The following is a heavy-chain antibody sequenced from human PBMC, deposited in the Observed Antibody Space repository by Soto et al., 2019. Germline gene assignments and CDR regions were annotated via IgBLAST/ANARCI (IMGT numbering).Heavy chain of an antibody. CDR3: AKGFNYGLNGAFDV. CDR1: GFTFSSYA. CDR2: ISSGGDST. D-gene: IGHD4-17*01. Sequence: GGSLRLSCAASGFTFSSYAVYCVRQAPGKGLEWVSTISSGGDSTYYADSVKGRFTISRDNSKNTLYLQMNSLRAEDTAVYYCAKGFNYGLNGAFDVWGQGTMVTVAS. J-gene: IGHJ3*01. V-gene: IGHV3-23*01.